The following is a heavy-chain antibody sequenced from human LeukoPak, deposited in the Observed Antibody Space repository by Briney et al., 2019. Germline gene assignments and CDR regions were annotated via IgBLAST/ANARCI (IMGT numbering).Heavy chain of an antibody. CDR1: GFTFSSYG. J-gene: IGHJ4*02. D-gene: IGHD6-13*01. V-gene: IGHV3-30*18. Sequence: GGSLRLSCAASGFTFSSYGMHWVRQAPGKGLEWVAVISYGGSNKYYADSVKGRFTISRDNSKNTLYLQMNSLRAEDTAVYYCAKELGMAAAGKTFFDNWGQGTLVTVSS. CDR2: ISYGGSNK. CDR3: AKELGMAAAGKTFFDN.